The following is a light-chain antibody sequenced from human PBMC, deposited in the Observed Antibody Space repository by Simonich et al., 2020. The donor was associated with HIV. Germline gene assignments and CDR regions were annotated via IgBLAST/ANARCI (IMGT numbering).Light chain of an antibody. V-gene: IGLV2-11*01. CDR1: SSDVAGYDF. CDR3: CSYAGSSTFVV. J-gene: IGLJ2*01. CDR2: DVS. Sequence: QSALTQPRSVSGSPGQSVTISCTGTSSDVAGYDFVSWYQQHPGKAPKLIIYDVSKRPSGVPDRFSGTKSGNTASLTISGLQAEDEADYYCCSYAGSSTFVVFGGGTKLTVL.